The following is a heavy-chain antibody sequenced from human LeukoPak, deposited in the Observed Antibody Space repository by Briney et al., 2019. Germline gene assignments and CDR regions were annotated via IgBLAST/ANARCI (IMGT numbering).Heavy chain of an antibody. Sequence: SVKVSCEASGYTFTGYYMHWVRQAPGQGLEWMGGIIPIFGTANYAQKFQGRVTITADESTSTAYMELSSLRSEDTAVYYCARVHIAMIVVVTRGWFDPWGQGTLVTVSS. CDR3: ARVHIAMIVVVTRGWFDP. D-gene: IGHD3-22*01. CDR1: GYTFTGYY. CDR2: IIPIFGTA. J-gene: IGHJ5*02. V-gene: IGHV1-69*13.